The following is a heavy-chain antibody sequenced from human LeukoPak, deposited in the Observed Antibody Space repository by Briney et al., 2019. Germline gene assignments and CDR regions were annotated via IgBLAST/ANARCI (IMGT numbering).Heavy chain of an antibody. CDR2: IIPILGIA. Sequence: SVKVSCKASGGTFSSYAISWVRQAPGQGLEWMGRIIPILGIANYAQKFQGRVTVTADKSTSTAYMELSSLRSEDTAVYYCARERRASDIVVVVAATGGFDPWGQGTLVTVSS. V-gene: IGHV1-69*04. J-gene: IGHJ5*02. CDR1: GGTFSSYA. CDR3: ARERRASDIVVVVAATGGFDP. D-gene: IGHD2-15*01.